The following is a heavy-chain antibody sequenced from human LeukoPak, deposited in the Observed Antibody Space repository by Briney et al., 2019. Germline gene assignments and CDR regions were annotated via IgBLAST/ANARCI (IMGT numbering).Heavy chain of an antibody. D-gene: IGHD2-2*01. J-gene: IGHJ4*02. Sequence: QPGRSLRLSCAASGFTFSSYGVHWVRQAPGKGLEWVAVISYDGSNKYYADSVKGRFTISRDNSKNTLYLQMNSLRAEDTAVYYCVGYCSSTSCCPDYWGQGTLVTVSS. CDR2: ISYDGSNK. CDR1: GFTFSSYG. CDR3: VGYCSSTSCCPDY. V-gene: IGHV3-30*03.